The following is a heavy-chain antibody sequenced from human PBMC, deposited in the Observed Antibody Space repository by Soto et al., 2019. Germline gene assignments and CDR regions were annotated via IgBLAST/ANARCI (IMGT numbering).Heavy chain of an antibody. D-gene: IGHD6-19*01. Sequence: PGGSLRLSCAASGFTLSSYGMQWVRQAPGKGLEWVAVISYDGSKKYYADSVKGRFTVSRDNSKNTLYLEMNSLRAEDTAVYYCAKDVRQWLVDGSYYYGMDVWGQGTTVTVSS. V-gene: IGHV3-30*18. CDR3: AKDVRQWLVDGSYYYGMDV. CDR1: GFTLSSYG. J-gene: IGHJ6*02. CDR2: ISYDGSKK.